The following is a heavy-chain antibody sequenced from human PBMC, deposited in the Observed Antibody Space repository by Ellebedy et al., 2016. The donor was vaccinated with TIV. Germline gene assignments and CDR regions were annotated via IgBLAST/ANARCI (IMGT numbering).Heavy chain of an antibody. V-gene: IGHV3-30*04. J-gene: IGHJ1*01. D-gene: IGHD7-27*01. CDR3: VRARTGTYKY. Sequence: GESLKISXAASGFTFRHYAMHWVRQAPGKGLEWVAVILFDESKRYYGDFVKGRFTISRDNSNNTLYLEMTSLRVEDTAVYFCVRARTGTYKYWGQGTLVTVSS. CDR1: GFTFRHYA. CDR2: ILFDESKR.